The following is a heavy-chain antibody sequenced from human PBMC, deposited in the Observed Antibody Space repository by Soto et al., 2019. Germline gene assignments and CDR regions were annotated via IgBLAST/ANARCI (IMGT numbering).Heavy chain of an antibody. V-gene: IGHV5-51*01. CDR3: ARQLRHLCAF. CDR2: IKPGTSDI. Sequence: GEYLQISWKGVGYKFGSAWIGWVRQTPGKGLEWMGIIKPGTSDIRYSPSCRGHVTISADEAVSTAYLQWSSLKASHTAMYYCARQLRHLCAFWVQVTLVIVSS. D-gene: IGHD2-21*01. J-gene: IGHJ1*01. CDR1: GYKFGSAW.